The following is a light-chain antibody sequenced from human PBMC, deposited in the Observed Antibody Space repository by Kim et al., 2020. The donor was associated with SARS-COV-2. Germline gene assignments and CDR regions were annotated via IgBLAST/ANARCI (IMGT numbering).Light chain of an antibody. Sequence: VSPGQTASITCSGERLGDKYACWYQQKPGQSPVLVIYQDTKRPSGIPARFSGSNSGSTATLTISGAQAMDEADYYCQAWDSSSWVFGGGTQLTVL. CDR1: RLGDKY. CDR2: QDT. V-gene: IGLV3-1*01. J-gene: IGLJ3*02. CDR3: QAWDSSSWV.